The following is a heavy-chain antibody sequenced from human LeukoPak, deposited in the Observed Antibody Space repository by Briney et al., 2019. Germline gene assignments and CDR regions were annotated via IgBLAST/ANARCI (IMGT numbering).Heavy chain of an antibody. J-gene: IGHJ6*02. V-gene: IGHV3-20*04. Sequence: GGSLRLSCAATGFTFKDCGMRWVRQPPGKGLEWVSSINWNGGGTDYADSVKGRFTISRDNAKNSLYLQLSSLRPEDTALYYCAKHMRATNTYSFFGLDVWGQGTTVTVSS. CDR3: AKHMRATNTYSFFGLDV. D-gene: IGHD1-26*01. CDR2: INWNGGGT. CDR1: GFTFKDCG.